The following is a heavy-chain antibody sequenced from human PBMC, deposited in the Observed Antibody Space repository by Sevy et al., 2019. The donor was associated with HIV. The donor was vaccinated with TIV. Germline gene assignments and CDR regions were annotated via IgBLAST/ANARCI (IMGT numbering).Heavy chain of an antibody. CDR3: AESRVTGAFDI. Sequence: GGSLRLSCAASGFTVSSNYMSWVRQAPGKGLEWVSGIYSGGSTYYADSVKGRFTISRDNSKNTLYLQMNSLRAEDTAVYYCAESRVTGAFDIWGQGTMVTVSS. CDR2: IYSGGST. CDR1: GFTVSSNY. D-gene: IGHD2-21*02. J-gene: IGHJ3*02. V-gene: IGHV3-53*01.